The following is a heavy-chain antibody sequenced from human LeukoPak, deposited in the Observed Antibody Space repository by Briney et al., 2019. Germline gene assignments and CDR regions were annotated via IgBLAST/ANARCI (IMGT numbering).Heavy chain of an antibody. CDR1: GGSIRSYY. CDR2: IYTSGST. V-gene: IGHV4-4*09. Sequence: SETLSLTCTVSGGSIRSYYWSWIRQPPGKGLEWIGYIYTSGSTNYNPSLKSRVTISVDTSKNQFSLKLSSVTAADTAVYYCARHGGYCSSTSCYSWFDPWGQGTLVTVSS. CDR3: ARHGGYCSSTSCYSWFDP. D-gene: IGHD2-2*02. J-gene: IGHJ5*02.